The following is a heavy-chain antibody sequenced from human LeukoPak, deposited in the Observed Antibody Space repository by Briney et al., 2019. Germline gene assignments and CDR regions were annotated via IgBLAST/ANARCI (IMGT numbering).Heavy chain of an antibody. J-gene: IGHJ4*02. CDR1: GFTFRNYA. V-gene: IGHV3-23*01. Sequence: GGSLRLSCAASGFTFRNYAVSWVRQAPGKGLEWVSDISHTGGDIYYADSVKGRFTISRDNSKNTLYLQMNSLRAEDTAVYYCARDRSGSYTDYWGQGTLVTVSS. D-gene: IGHD1-26*01. CDR3: ARDRSGSYTDY. CDR2: ISHTGGDI.